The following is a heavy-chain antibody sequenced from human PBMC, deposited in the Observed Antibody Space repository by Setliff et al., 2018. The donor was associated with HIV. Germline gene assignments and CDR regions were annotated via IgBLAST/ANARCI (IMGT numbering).Heavy chain of an antibody. CDR2: IYYSGNP. Sequence: SLTCTVSGGSISSSSYYWGWIRQPPGKGLEWIGSIYYSGNPFYNPSLRSRVTISLDTSKNQFSLKLSSVTAADTAVYYCARGFDYAQRPPLYYFDYWGQGTLVTVSS. D-gene: IGHD2-2*01. CDR3: ARGFDYAQRPPLYYFDY. V-gene: IGHV4-39*07. J-gene: IGHJ4*02. CDR1: GGSISSSSYY.